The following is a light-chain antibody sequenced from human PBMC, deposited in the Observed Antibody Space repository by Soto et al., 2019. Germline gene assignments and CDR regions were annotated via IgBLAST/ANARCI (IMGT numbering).Light chain of an antibody. CDR1: STDVGGYYNY. CDR3: SSYRKTTFPHVV. J-gene: IGLJ2*01. CDR2: EVT. Sequence: QSALTQAASVSGSPGQSITISCTGTSTDVGGYYNYVSWYQQHPGKAPQLIIFEVTYRPTGISHRFSASKSGNTASLTISGLEAEDEAFYYCSSYRKTTFPHVVFGGGTKLTVL. V-gene: IGLV2-14*01.